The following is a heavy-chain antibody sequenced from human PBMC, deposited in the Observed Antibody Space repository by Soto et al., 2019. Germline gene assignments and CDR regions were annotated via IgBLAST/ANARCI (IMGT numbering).Heavy chain of an antibody. J-gene: IGHJ6*04. CDR1: GGSISSSNW. V-gene: IGHV4-4*02. CDR3: ARNCTSPSCYENLYYYYYYGMDV. Sequence: SETLSLTCAVSGGSISSSNWWSWVRQPPGKGLEGIGEIYHSGITNYNPSLKSRVTISVDKSKYQFSLKLSSVTAADTAVYYCARNCTSPSCYENLYYYYYYGMDVLGKGTTVTVSS. CDR2: IYHSGIT. D-gene: IGHD2-2*01.